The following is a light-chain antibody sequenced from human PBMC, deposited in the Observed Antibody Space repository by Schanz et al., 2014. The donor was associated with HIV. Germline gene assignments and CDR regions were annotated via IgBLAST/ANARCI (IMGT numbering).Light chain of an antibody. CDR1: SSDVGGYNY. CDR3: QSYDSNNPAV. J-gene: IGLJ3*02. V-gene: IGLV2-14*03. CDR2: DVS. Sequence: QSALTQPASVSGSPGQSITISCTGTSSDVGGYNYVSWYQQHPGKAPKLMIYDVSNRPSGVPSRFSGSFDRSSNSASLTISGLMTEDEADYYCQSYDSNNPAVFGGGTKLTVL.